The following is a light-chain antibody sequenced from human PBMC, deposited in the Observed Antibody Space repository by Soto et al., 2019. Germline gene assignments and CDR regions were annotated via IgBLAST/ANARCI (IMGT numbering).Light chain of an antibody. CDR2: DVS. V-gene: IGKV1-5*01. CDR3: QQYKSYWT. CDR1: QSISTW. Sequence: DIQMTQSPSTLSASVGDGVTITCRASQSISTWLAWYQQKPGKAPKVLIYDVSSLKSGVPSRFSGSGSGTEFTLSISSLQPDDFATYYCQQYKSYWTVGQGTKVEIK. J-gene: IGKJ1*01.